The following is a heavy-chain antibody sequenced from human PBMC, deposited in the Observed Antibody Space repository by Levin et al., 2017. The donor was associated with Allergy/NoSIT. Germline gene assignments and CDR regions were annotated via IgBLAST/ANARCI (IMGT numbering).Heavy chain of an antibody. V-gene: IGHV1-2*02. D-gene: IGHD6-13*01. Sequence: ASVKVSCKASGYTFTGYYMHWVRQAPGQGLEWMGWINPNSGGTNYAQKFQGRVTMTRDTSISTAYMELSRLRSDDTAVYYCARMYSSSVNWFDPWGQGTLVTVSS. CDR2: INPNSGGT. CDR3: ARMYSSSVNWFDP. J-gene: IGHJ5*02. CDR1: GYTFTGYY.